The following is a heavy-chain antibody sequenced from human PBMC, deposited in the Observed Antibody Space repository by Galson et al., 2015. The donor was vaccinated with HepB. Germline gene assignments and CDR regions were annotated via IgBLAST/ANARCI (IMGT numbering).Heavy chain of an antibody. J-gene: IGHJ4*02. Sequence: SVKVSCKASGYTFTSYGISWVRQAPGQGLEWMGWISAYNGNTNYVQKLQGRVTMTTDTSTSTAYMELRSLRSDDTAVYYCARDGVVRGVHFEARFFAPRNYFDYWGQGTLVTVSS. D-gene: IGHD3-10*02. CDR2: ISAYNGNT. CDR1: GYTFTSYG. V-gene: IGHV1-18*01. CDR3: ARDGVVRGVHFEARFFAPRNYFDY.